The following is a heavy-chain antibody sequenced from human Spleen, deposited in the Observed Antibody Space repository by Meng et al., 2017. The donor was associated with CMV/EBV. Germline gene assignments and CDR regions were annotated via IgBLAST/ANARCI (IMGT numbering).Heavy chain of an antibody. Sequence: GGSLRLSCAASGFTFKTYAMSWVRQAPGEGLDWVSTISGSGVTTYSADSVKGRFTISRDNSKNTLYLQMNSLRAEDTAIYYCASSMILDYWGHGALVTVSS. CDR1: GFTFKTYA. CDR2: ISGSGVTT. J-gene: IGHJ4*01. V-gene: IGHV3-23*01. CDR3: ASSMILDY. D-gene: IGHD3-16*01.